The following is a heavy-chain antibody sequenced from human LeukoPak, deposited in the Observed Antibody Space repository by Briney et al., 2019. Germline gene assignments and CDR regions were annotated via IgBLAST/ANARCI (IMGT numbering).Heavy chain of an antibody. CDR2: ISGSGGST. V-gene: IGHV3-23*01. CDR3: AKYEFRTLYSSGWYAG. Sequence: GGSLRLSCAASGFTFSSYAMRWVRQAPGKGLEWVSAISGSGGSTYYADSVKGRFTISRDNSKNTLYLQMNSLRAEDKAVYYCAKYEFRTLYSSGWYAGWGQGTLVTVSS. CDR1: GFTFSSYA. J-gene: IGHJ4*02. D-gene: IGHD6-19*01.